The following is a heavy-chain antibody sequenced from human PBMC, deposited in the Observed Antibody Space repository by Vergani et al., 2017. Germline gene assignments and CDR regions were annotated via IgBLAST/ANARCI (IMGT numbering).Heavy chain of an antibody. V-gene: IGHV1-69*02. D-gene: IGHD6-13*01. Sequence: QVKLVQSGAEVKKPGSSVKVSCKASGGTFSSYTISWVRQAPGQGLEWMGRIIPILGIANYAQKCQGRVTINADKSTSTAFMELSSLRSAVTAVYYCARVSRISSWYLVDYWGQGTLVTVSS. CDR1: GGTFSSYT. CDR2: IIPILGIA. J-gene: IGHJ4*02. CDR3: ARVSRISSWYLVDY.